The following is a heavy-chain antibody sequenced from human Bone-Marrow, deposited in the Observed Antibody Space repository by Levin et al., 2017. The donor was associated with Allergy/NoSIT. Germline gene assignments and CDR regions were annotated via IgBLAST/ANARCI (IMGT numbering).Heavy chain of an antibody. D-gene: IGHD6-25*01. CDR3: AKDPFSSIAAVGTAWFDP. CDR1: GFTFSNYA. CDR2: ISDDGNKK. Sequence: GGSLRLSCAASGFTFSNYAMHWVRQAPGKGLEWLAVISDDGNKKYYADSVKGRFTISRDNSKNTLYLLMDGLRAEDTAVYFCAKDPFSSIAAVGTAWFDPWGQGTLVTVSS. J-gene: IGHJ5*02. V-gene: IGHV3-30*04.